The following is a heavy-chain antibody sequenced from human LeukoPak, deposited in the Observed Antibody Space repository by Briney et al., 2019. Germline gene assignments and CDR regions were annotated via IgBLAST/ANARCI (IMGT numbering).Heavy chain of an antibody. CDR3: ARGVGGYNFRDWYFDL. D-gene: IGHD5-24*01. CDR2: ISGSGSTK. V-gene: IGHV3-48*01. CDR1: GFTFSSYS. J-gene: IGHJ2*01. Sequence: GGSLRLSCAASGFTFSSYSMDWVRQAPGKGLEWVTDISGSGSTKYYADSVKGRFTISRDSAKNSLSLQMNSLRAEDTAVYYCARGVGGYNFRDWYFDLWGRGTLVTVSS.